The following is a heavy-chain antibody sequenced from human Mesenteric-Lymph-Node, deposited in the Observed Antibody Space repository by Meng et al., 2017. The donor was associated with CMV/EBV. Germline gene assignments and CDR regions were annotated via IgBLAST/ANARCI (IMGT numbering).Heavy chain of an antibody. D-gene: IGHD5/OR15-5a*01. CDR2: VSYEGGDK. CDR1: GFTFSSYG. V-gene: IGHV3-30*19. Sequence: GGSLRLSCAASGFTFSSYGMHWVRQAPGKGLEWVAFVSYEGGDKYYADSVKGRFTASKDNSKNTLYLQMNSLRVEDTAVYYCARDYSVTGWPPDYWGQGTLVTVSS. CDR3: ARDYSVTGWPPDY. J-gene: IGHJ4*02.